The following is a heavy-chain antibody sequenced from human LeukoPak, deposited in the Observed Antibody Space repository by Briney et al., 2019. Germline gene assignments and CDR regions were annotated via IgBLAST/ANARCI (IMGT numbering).Heavy chain of an antibody. CDR3: ARGLVGSESHGYCLQH. CDR2: INHSGST. D-gene: IGHD2-2*03. J-gene: IGHJ1*01. CDR1: GGSFSGYY. Sequence: PSETLSLTCAVYGGSFSGYYWSWIRQPPGKGLEWIGEINHSGSTNYNPSLKSRVTISVDTSKNQFSLKLSSVTAADTAVYYCARGLVGSESHGYCLQHWGQGTLVTVSS. V-gene: IGHV4-34*01.